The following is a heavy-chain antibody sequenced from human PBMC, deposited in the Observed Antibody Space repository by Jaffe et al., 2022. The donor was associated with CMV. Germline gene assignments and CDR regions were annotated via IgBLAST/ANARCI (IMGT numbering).Heavy chain of an antibody. CDR2: IKQDGSEK. CDR1: GFTFSSYW. D-gene: IGHD5-12*01. CDR3: AREGAGYNSKPPYYFDY. Sequence: EVQLVESGGGLVQPGGSLRLSCAASGFTFSSYWMSWVRQAPGKGLEWVANIKQDGSEKYYVDSVKGRFTISRDNAKNSLYLQMNSLRAEDTAVYYCAREGAGYNSKPPYYFDYWGQGTLVTVSS. J-gene: IGHJ4*02. V-gene: IGHV3-7*01.